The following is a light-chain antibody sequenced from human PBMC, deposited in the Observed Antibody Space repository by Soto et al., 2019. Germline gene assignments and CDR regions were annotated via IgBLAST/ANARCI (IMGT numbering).Light chain of an antibody. CDR3: QQYGSSPPYT. CDR1: QSVSSNY. Sequence: ILLTQSPDTLSLSPGERATLSCRATQSVSSNYLAWYQQKAGQAPRLLIYGASSRATGIPDRFSASGSGTDFTLTISRLEPEDFAVYYCQQYGSSPPYTFGQGTKLEIK. CDR2: GAS. J-gene: IGKJ2*01. V-gene: IGKV3-20*01.